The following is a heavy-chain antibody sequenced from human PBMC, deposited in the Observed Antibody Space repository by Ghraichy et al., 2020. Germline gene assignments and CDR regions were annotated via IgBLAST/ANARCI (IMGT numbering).Heavy chain of an antibody. Sequence: GESLNISCAASGFTFSSYAMSWVRQAPGKGLEWVSAISGSGGSTYYADSVKGRFTISRDNSKNTLYLQMNSLRAEDTAVYYCAKCARELRYFDWSPRPIYYWGQGTLVSGCS. V-gene: IGHV3-23*01. CDR3: AKCARELRYFDWSPRPIYY. CDR2: ISGSGGST. J-gene: IGHJ4*02. CDR1: GFTFSSYA. D-gene: IGHD3-9*01.